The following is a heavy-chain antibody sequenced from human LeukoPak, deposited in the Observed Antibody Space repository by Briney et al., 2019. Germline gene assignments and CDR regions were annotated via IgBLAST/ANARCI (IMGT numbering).Heavy chain of an antibody. D-gene: IGHD6-6*01. CDR3: ARRGRAAHAFDI. V-gene: IGHV3-66*04. J-gene: IGHJ3*02. CDR1: GVIVSSNS. CDR2: IYSDGSGGST. Sequence: GGSLRLSCAASGVIVSSNSMTWVRQAPGKGLEWVSLIYSDGSGGSTYYADSVKGRFTISRDNSKNTLYLQMNSRRVEDTAVYYCARRGRAAHAFDIWGQGTMVTVSS.